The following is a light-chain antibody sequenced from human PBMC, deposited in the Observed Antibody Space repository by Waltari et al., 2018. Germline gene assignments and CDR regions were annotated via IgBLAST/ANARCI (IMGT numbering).Light chain of an antibody. CDR1: ETVTSH. CDR3: QQYYEWQT. J-gene: IGKJ1*01. CDR2: DVS. Sequence: EIVMTQSPAVLSVSPGQRATLSCRASETVTSHLAWYQQNPGQAPRLLISDVSPRAAGIPARFSGSGSETEFTLTVTSLQSEDCAVYYCQQYYEWQTFGPGTKVEIK. V-gene: IGKV3D-15*01.